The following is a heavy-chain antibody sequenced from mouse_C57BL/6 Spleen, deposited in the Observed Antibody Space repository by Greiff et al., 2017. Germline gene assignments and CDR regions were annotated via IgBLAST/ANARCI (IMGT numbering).Heavy chain of an antibody. D-gene: IGHD1-1*01. CDR1: GFNIKDYY. CDR3: ATYYYGSSYDYAMDY. CDR2: IDTEDGET. V-gene: IGHV14-2*01. Sequence: VQLQQSGAELVKPGASVKLSCTASGFNIKDYYMHWVKQRTEQGLEWIGRIDTEDGETKYAPKFQGKATITADTSSNTAYLQLSSLTSEDTAVYYCATYYYGSSYDYAMDYWGQGTSVTVSS. J-gene: IGHJ4*01.